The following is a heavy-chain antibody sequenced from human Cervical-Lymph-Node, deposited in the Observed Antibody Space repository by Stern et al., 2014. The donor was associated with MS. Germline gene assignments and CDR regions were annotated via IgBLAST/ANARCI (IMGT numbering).Heavy chain of an antibody. CDR1: GGSISSAEYY. CDR2: IHTGGTT. J-gene: IGHJ4*02. V-gene: IGHV4-30-4*01. D-gene: IGHD5-24*01. CDR3: SRDADGYSLVFGY. Sequence: QLQLQESGPGLVKPSQTLSLTCAVTGGSISSAEYYWSWIRQSPGKGLEWIGYIHTGGTTYYTRSLKSRVTISVDTSKNQFSLKLRSVTAADTAVYYCSRDADGYSLVFGYWGRGTLVTVSS.